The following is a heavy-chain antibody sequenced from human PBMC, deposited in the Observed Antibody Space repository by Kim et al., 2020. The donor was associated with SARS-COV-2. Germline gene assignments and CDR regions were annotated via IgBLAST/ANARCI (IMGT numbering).Heavy chain of an antibody. J-gene: IGHJ4*02. V-gene: IGHV3-64*01. CDR3: ARGSYYYDSIGYYY. CDR2: ISSNGGST. D-gene: IGHD3-22*01. Sequence: GGSLRLSCAASGFTFSSYAMHWVRQAPVKGLEYVSAISSNGGSTYYANSVKGRFTISRDNSKNTLYLQMGSLRAEDMAVYYCARGSYYYDSIGYYYVGQGTLVTVSS. CDR1: GFTFSSYA.